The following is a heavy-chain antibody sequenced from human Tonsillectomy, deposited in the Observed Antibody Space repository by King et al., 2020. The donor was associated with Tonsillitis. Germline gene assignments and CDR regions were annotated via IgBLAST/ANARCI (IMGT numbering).Heavy chain of an antibody. V-gene: IGHV3-23*04. D-gene: IGHD6-13*01. Sequence: VQLVESGGGLVQPGGSLRLSCAASGFTFSSYAMSWVRQAPGKGLEWFSAISGSGGITYYADSVKGRFTISSDKSKHTLDLQMNSLRAEDTAGYYCAKVFDKQLEGVIFDYWGQGALVTVSS. CDR3: AKVFDKQLEGVIFDY. J-gene: IGHJ4*02. CDR1: GFTFSSYA. CDR2: ISGSGGIT.